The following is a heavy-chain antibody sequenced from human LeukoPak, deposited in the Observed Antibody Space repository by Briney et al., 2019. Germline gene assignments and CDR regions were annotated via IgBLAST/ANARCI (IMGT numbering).Heavy chain of an antibody. CDR2: IIPIFGSA. CDR1: GGTFSSYA. CDR3: ARGKIYFDY. J-gene: IGHJ4*02. V-gene: IGHV1-69*13. Sequence: ASVKVSCKASGGTFSSYAINWVRQAPGQGLEWMGGIIPIFGSAKYAQKFQGTVTITADESTSTAYMELSSLRSEDTAVYYCARGKIYFDYWGQGTLVTVSS.